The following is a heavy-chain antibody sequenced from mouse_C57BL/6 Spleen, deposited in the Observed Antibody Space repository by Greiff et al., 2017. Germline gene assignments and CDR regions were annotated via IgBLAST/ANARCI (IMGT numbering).Heavy chain of an antibody. J-gene: IGHJ2*01. Sequence: VKLVESGPGLVQPSQSLSITCTVSGFSLTSYGVHWVRQSPGQGLEWLGVIWSGGSTDYNAAFISRLSISKDNPKSQVFFKMNSLQADDTAIYSCSRNDYGSYYFDYWGQGTTLTVSS. D-gene: IGHD1-1*01. V-gene: IGHV2-2*01. CDR3: SRNDYGSYYFDY. CDR2: IWSGGST. CDR1: GFSLTSYG.